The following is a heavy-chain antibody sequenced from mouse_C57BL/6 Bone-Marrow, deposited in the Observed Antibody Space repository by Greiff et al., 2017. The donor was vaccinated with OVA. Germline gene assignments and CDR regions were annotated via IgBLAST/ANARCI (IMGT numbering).Heavy chain of an antibody. CDR3: ARGGWDWYFDV. Sequence: EVKLVESEGGLVQPGGSMKLSCTASGFTFSDYYMAWVRQVPEKGLEWVANINYDGSSTYYLDSLKSRFIISRDNAKNILYLQMSSLKSEDTATYYCARGGWDWYFDVWGTGTTVTVSS. CDR2: INYDGSST. D-gene: IGHD3-3*01. J-gene: IGHJ1*03. CDR1: GFTFSDYY. V-gene: IGHV5-16*01.